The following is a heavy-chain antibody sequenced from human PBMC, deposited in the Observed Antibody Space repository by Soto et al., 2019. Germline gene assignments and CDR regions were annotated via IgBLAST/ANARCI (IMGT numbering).Heavy chain of an antibody. D-gene: IGHD1-26*01. Sequence: GGSLRLSCAASGFTFSSYSMNWVRQAPGKGLEWVSYISSSSTIYYADSVKGRFTISRDNAKNSLYLQMNSLRDEDTAVYYCARDPYSGSYYYFDYWGQGTLVTVSS. CDR3: ARDPYSGSYYYFDY. J-gene: IGHJ4*02. CDR2: ISSSSTI. V-gene: IGHV3-48*02. CDR1: GFTFSSYS.